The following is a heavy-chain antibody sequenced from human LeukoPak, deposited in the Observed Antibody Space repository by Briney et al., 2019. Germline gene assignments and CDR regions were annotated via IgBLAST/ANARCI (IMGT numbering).Heavy chain of an antibody. J-gene: IGHJ4*02. CDR2: IYYSGST. CDR3: ARSRGMGLDY. CDR1: GGSVSSYY. Sequence: SETLSLTCTVSGGSVSSYYWSWIRQPPAKGLEWIGYIYYSGSTNYNPSLKSRVTISVDTSKNQFSLKLSSVTAADTAVYYCARSRGMGLDYWGQGTLVTVSS. D-gene: IGHD3-10*01. V-gene: IGHV4-59*02.